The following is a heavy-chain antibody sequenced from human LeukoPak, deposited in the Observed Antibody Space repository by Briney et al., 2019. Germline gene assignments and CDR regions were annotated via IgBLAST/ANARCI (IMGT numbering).Heavy chain of an antibody. CDR2: IKEDGSVK. V-gene: IGHV3-7*03. CDR3: ARDSTWLLDY. D-gene: IGHD6-19*01. Sequence: GGSLRLSCTASGFIFSSHWMTWVRQSPGKGLEWVANIKEDGSVKYYVDSVKGRFTISRDNTKNALYLQMNSLRADDTAVYFCARDSTWLLDYWGQGTLITVSS. J-gene: IGHJ4*02. CDR1: GFIFSSHW.